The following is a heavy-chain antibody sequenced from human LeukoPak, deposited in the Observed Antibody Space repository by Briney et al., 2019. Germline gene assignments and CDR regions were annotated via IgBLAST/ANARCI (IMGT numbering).Heavy chain of an antibody. D-gene: IGHD3-16*01. J-gene: IGHJ4*02. V-gene: IGHV5-51*01. Sequence: GASLQISCQGSGYTFANYRIAWVRQLPGKGLEWMGIIYPGDSDTRYSPSFQGQVTISADKAINTAYLQWSSLKASDTAMYYCTRRAYTSDAGDWGQGTLVTVSS. CDR2: IYPGDSDT. CDR3: TRRAYTSDAGD. CDR1: GYTFANYR.